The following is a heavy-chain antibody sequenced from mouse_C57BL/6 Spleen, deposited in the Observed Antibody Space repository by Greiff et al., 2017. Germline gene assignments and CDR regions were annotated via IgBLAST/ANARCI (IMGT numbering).Heavy chain of an antibody. D-gene: IGHD1-1*01. CDR2: IYPSDSET. J-gene: IGHJ1*03. CDR3: ARGDYYGSSWYFDV. V-gene: IGHV1-61*01. CDR1: GYTFTSYW. Sequence: VKLQQPGAELVRPGSSVKLSCKASGYTFTSYWMDWVKQRPGQGLEWIGNIYPSDSETHYNQKFKDKATLTVDKSSSTAYMQLSSLTSEDSAVYYCARGDYYGSSWYFDVWGTGTTVTVSS.